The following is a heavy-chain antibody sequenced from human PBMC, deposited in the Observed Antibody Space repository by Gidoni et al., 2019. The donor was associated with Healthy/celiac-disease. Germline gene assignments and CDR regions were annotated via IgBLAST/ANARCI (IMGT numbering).Heavy chain of an antibody. CDR2: ISYDGSNK. CDR1: GFTFSSYG. CDR3: AKGGGYCSGGSCYSLDY. D-gene: IGHD2-15*01. V-gene: IGHV3-30*18. Sequence: QVQLVESGGGVVQPGRSLRLSCAASGFTFSSYGMHGVRQAPGKGLEWVAVISYDGSNKYYADSVKGRFTISRDNSKNTLYLQMNSLRAEDTAVYYCAKGGGYCSGGSCYSLDYWGQGTLVTVSS. J-gene: IGHJ4*02.